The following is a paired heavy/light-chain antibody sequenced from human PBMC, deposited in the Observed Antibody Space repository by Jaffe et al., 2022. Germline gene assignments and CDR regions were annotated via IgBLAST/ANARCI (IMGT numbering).Light chain of an antibody. CDR3: SSYTSSSPYV. V-gene: IGLV2-18*02. J-gene: IGLJ1*01. CDR1: SNDIGSYNR. Sequence: QSALTQPPSVSGSPGQSVTISCTGTSNDIGSYNRVSWYQQPPGTAPKLLIFEVRDRPSGVPDRFSGSKSGNTASLTISGLQAEDEADYYCSSYTSSSPYVFGTGTKVTVL. CDR2: EVR.
Heavy chain of an antibody. CDR3: ARDQSGYSNGYWDAFDI. CDR2: VYTSGST. J-gene: IGHJ3*02. Sequence: QVQLQESGPGLVKPSQSLSLTCTVSGGSISSGSYFWSWIRQPAGRGLEWIGRVYTSGSTNYNPSLKSRVTISLDTSKNQFSLKLTSVTAADTAVYYCARDQSGYSNGYWDAFDIWGQGTMVTVSS. V-gene: IGHV4-61*02. D-gene: IGHD5-18*01. CDR1: GGSISSGSYF.